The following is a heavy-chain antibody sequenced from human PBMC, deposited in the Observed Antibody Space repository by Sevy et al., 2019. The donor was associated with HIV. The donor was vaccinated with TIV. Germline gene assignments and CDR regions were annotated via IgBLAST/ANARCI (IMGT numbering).Heavy chain of an antibody. Sequence: GGSLRLSCAASGFTFSSYSMNWVRQAPGKGLEWVSSISSSSSYIYYADSVKGRFTISRDNAKNSLYLKMNSLRAEDTAVYYCARDIDCSSTSCYSDYYGMDVWGQGTTVTVSS. D-gene: IGHD2-2*01. CDR1: GFTFSSYS. CDR3: ARDIDCSSTSCYSDYYGMDV. CDR2: ISSSSSYI. V-gene: IGHV3-21*01. J-gene: IGHJ6*02.